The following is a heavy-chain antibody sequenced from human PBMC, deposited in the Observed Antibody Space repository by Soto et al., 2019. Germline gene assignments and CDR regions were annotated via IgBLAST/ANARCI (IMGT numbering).Heavy chain of an antibody. Sequence: EVQLVESGGGLVQPGGSLKLSCAASGFSFSESAMHWVRQASGKGLEWVGRIRSKPNSYATAYAESMRGRITISRDDSKNTVYLQMNSLKSEDTAVYYCSRYSATNSWFHDCWGQGTLVTVSS. CDR3: SRYSATNSWFHDC. CDR1: GFSFSESA. V-gene: IGHV3-73*02. D-gene: IGHD6-13*01. J-gene: IGHJ4*02. CDR2: IRSKPNSYAT.